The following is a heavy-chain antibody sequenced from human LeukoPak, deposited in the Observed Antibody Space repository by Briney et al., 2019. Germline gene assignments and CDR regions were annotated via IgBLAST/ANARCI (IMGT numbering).Heavy chain of an antibody. V-gene: IGHV4-34*01. J-gene: IGHJ5*02. CDR2: INHSGST. Sequence: SETLSLTCAVYGGSFSGYYWSWIRQPPGKGLEWIGEINHSGSTNYNPSLKSRVTISVDTSKNQFSLKLSSVTAADTAVYYCARGGPYCSSTSCYPSNWFDTWGQGTLVTVSS. CDR1: GGSFSGYY. D-gene: IGHD2-2*01. CDR3: ARGGPYCSSTSCYPSNWFDT.